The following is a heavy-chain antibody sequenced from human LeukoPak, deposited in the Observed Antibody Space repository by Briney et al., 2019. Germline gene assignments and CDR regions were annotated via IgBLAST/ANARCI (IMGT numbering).Heavy chain of an antibody. Sequence: GGSLRLSCAASGFTFSSYWMHWVCQAPGKGLEWVSGINWNGGSTGYADSVKGRFTISRDNAKNSLYLQMNSLRAEDTAVYYCARAKRNGFDIWGQGTMISVSS. J-gene: IGHJ3*02. V-gene: IGHV3-20*04. CDR2: INWNGGST. CDR1: GFTFSSYW. CDR3: ARAKRNGFDI.